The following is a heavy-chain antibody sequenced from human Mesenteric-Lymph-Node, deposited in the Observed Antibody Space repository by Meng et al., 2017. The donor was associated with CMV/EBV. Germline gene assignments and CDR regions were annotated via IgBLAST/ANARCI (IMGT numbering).Heavy chain of an antibody. CDR2: ISYDGSNK. CDR3: ARDPYDSSGYSTYYYYGMDV. D-gene: IGHD3-22*01. CDR1: GFTFSSYA. J-gene: IGHJ6*02. Sequence: GKSLKISCAASGFTFSSYAMHWVRQAPGKGLEWVAVISYDGSNKYYADSVKGRFTISRDNSKNTLYLQMNSLRAEDTAVYYCARDPYDSSGYSTYYYYGMDVWGQGTTVTVSS. V-gene: IGHV3-30*04.